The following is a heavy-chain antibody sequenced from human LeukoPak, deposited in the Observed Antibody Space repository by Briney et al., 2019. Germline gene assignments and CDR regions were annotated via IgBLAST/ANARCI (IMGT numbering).Heavy chain of an antibody. Sequence: ASVKVSCKASGYTFTNYDINWVRQATGQGLEWMGWMNPNSGNTGYAQKFQGRVTITRNTSISTAYMELSSLRSEDTAVYYCARAPSRIAARPGYYYYFMDVWGKGTTVTVSS. CDR3: ARAPSRIAARPGYYYYFMDV. CDR1: GYTFTNYD. J-gene: IGHJ6*03. D-gene: IGHD6-6*01. CDR2: MNPNSGNT. V-gene: IGHV1-8*03.